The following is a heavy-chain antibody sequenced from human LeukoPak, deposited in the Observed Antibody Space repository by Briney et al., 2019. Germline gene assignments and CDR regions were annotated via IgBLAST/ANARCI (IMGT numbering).Heavy chain of an antibody. CDR1: GGSISSGGYY. D-gene: IGHD3-3*01. CDR2: IYYSGST. V-gene: IGHV4-31*03. J-gene: IGHJ4*02. CDR3: ARARYDFWSGEDQYYFDY. Sequence: PSETLSLTCTVSGGSISSGGYYWSWIRQHPGKGLEWIGYIYYSGSTYYNPSLKSRVTISVDTSKNQFSLKLSSVTAADTAVYYCARARYDFWSGEDQYYFDYWGQGTLVTVSS.